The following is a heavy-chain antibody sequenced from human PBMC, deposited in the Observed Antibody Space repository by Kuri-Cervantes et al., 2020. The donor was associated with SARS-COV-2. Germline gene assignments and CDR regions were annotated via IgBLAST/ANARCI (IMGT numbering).Heavy chain of an antibody. CDR1: GGSISSSSYY. Sequence: SETLSLTCTVSGGSISSSSYYWGWIRQPPGQGLEWIGSIYYSGSTYYNPSLKSRVTISVDTSKNQFSLKLSSVTAADTAVYYCARLRQQSVAFDIWGQGTMVTVSS. J-gene: IGHJ3*02. D-gene: IGHD1/OR15-1a*01. CDR2: IYYSGST. V-gene: IGHV4-39*01. CDR3: ARLRQQSVAFDI.